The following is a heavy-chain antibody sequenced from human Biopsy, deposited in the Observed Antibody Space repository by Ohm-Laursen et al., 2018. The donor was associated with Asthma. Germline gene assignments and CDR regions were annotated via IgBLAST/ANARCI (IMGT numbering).Heavy chain of an antibody. CDR3: ARVPHYDILTGFTLRYYYGMDV. J-gene: IGHJ6*02. D-gene: IGHD3-9*01. Sequence: TLSLTCPVSGGSISSGGYYWSWIRQHPGKGLEWIGYIYYSGSTYYNPSLKSRVTISVDTSKNQFSLKLSSVTAADTAVYYCARVPHYDILTGFTLRYYYGMDVWGRGTTVTVSS. CDR1: GGSISSGGYY. CDR2: IYYSGST. V-gene: IGHV4-31*03.